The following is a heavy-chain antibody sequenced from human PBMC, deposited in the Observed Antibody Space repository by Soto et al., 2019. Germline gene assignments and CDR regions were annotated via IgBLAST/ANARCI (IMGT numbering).Heavy chain of an antibody. Sequence: SVKVSCKASGGTFSSYAISWVRQAPGQGLEWMGGIIPIFGTANYAQKLQGRVTITADESTSTAYMELSSLRSEDTAVYYCARESVPPYDSSGYYRAEYFQHWGQGTLVTVSS. CDR3: ARESVPPYDSSGYYRAEYFQH. D-gene: IGHD3-22*01. V-gene: IGHV1-69*13. CDR1: GGTFSSYA. CDR2: IIPIFGTA. J-gene: IGHJ1*01.